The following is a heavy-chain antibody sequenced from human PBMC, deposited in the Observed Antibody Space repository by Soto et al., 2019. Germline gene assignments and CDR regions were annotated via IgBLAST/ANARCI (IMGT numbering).Heavy chain of an antibody. Sequence: GGSLRLSCAASGFTFSSYAMSWVRKAPGKGLEWVSAISGSGGSTYYADSVKGRFTISRDNSKNTLYLQMNSLRAEDTAVYYCAKGFEYSSSWYESSSYYYYYMDVWGKGTTVTVSS. V-gene: IGHV3-23*01. J-gene: IGHJ6*03. CDR1: GFTFSSYA. D-gene: IGHD6-13*01. CDR3: AKGFEYSSSWYESSSYYYYYMDV. CDR2: ISGSGGST.